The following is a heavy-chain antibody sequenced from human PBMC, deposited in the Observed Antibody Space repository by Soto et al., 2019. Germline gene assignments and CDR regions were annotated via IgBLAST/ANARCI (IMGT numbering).Heavy chain of an antibody. Sequence: SQTLSLTCTVSGGSISSRSYCWGWIRQPPGKGLEWIGSIYYSGSINYNPSLKSRVTISVDTSKNQFSLKLSSVTAADTAVYYCARDNDYVWGSYRPYYYGMDVWGQGTTVTVSS. D-gene: IGHD3-16*02. CDR1: GGSISSRSYC. V-gene: IGHV4-39*07. CDR3: ARDNDYVWGSYRPYYYGMDV. J-gene: IGHJ6*02. CDR2: IYYSGSI.